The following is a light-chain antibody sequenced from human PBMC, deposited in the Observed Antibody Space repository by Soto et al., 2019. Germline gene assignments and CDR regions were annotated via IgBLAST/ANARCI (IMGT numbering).Light chain of an antibody. V-gene: IGLV4-69*01. CDR1: SGHSSYA. CDR3: QTWGTGIVV. J-gene: IGLJ2*01. CDR2: LNSDGSH. Sequence: QSVLTQSNSASASMGASVKLTCTLSSGHSSYAIAWHQQQPEKGPRYLMKLNSDGSHSKGDGIPDRFSGSSSGAERYLTISSLQSEDEADYYCQTWGTGIVVFGGGTKLTVL.